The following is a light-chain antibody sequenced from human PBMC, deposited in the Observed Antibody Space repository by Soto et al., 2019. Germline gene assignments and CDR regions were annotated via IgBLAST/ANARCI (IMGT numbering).Light chain of an antibody. J-gene: IGKJ1*01. V-gene: IGKV3-11*01. CDR2: LTS. Sequence: EIVLTQSPATLSVYQGERATLSCRASQSVSSNLAWYQQKPGQAPRLLIYLTSNRAAGIPARFSGSGSGTDFTLTISDVEPEDFAVYYCHQRQSWPRTFGQGTKVDIK. CDR3: HQRQSWPRT. CDR1: QSVSSN.